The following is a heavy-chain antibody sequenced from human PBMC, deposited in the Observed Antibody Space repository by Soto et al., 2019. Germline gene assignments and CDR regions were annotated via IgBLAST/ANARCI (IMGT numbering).Heavy chain of an antibody. CDR1: GGSISSYY. J-gene: IGHJ1*01. D-gene: IGHD2-15*01. CDR2: IYYSRST. Sequence: QVQLQESGPGLVKPSETLSLTCTVSGGSISSYYWSWIRQPPGKGLEWIGYIYYSRSTNYNPSLKRRVTLPVDTPETQVSQQLSSVDSAYPAVYYCGSRDGATLASWGQGPLVTVSS. V-gene: IGHV4-59*08. CDR3: GSRDGATLAS.